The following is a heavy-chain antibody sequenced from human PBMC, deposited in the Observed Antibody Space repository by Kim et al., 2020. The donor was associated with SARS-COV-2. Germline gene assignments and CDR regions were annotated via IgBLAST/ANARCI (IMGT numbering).Heavy chain of an antibody. V-gene: IGHV3-15*01. Sequence: GGSLRLSCAAPGFTFSNAWMSWVRQAPGKGLEWVGRIKTKTDGGTTDYAAPVKGRFSISRDDSKNTLYLQMNSLKTEDTAVYYCTTRLNWYFDLWGRGTLVTVSS. CDR2: IKTKTDGGTT. CDR1: GFTFSNAW. J-gene: IGHJ2*01. CDR3: TTRLNWYFDL.